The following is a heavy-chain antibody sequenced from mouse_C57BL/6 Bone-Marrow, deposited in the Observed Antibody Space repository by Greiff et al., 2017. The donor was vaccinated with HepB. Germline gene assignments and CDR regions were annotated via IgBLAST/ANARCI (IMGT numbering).Heavy chain of an antibody. V-gene: IGHV1-69*01. J-gene: IGHJ4*01. CDR1: GYTFTSYW. CDR3: ARGGGSSRDYAMDY. Sequence: VQLQQPGAELVMPGASVKLSCKASGYTFTSYWMHWVKQRPGQGLEWIGEIDPSDSYTNYNQKFKGKSTLTVDTSSSTAYMQLSSLTSEDSAVYYCARGGGSSRDYAMDYWGQGTSVTVSS. D-gene: IGHD1-1*01. CDR2: IDPSDSYT.